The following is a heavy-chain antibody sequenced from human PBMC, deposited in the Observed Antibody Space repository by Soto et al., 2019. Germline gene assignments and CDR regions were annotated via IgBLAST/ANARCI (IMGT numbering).Heavy chain of an antibody. CDR2: ISTHNGNT. J-gene: IGHJ6*03. CDR3: ARGDYYYYMDV. Sequence: QVQLVQSGAEVKKPGASVKVSCKASGYTFTSYGISWVRQAPGQGLEWMGWISTHNGNTKYVQKLQGRVTMTTEISTSTAYMELKSPRSDDTAVYYCARGDYYYYMDVWGKGTTVTVSS. CDR1: GYTFTSYG. V-gene: IGHV1-18*01.